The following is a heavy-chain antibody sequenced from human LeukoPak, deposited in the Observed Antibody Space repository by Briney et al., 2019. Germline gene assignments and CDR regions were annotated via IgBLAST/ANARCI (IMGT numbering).Heavy chain of an antibody. V-gene: IGHV3-30*18. Sequence: GRSLRLSCAASGFTFSSYGMHWVRQAPGKGLEWVAVISYDGSNKYYADSVKGRFTISRDNSKNTLYLQMNSLRAEDTAVYYCAKEGIVVVPAAPRRVEYYSDYWGQGTLVTVSS. D-gene: IGHD2-2*01. CDR2: ISYDGSNK. CDR3: AKEGIVVVPAAPRRVEYYSDY. J-gene: IGHJ4*02. CDR1: GFTFSSYG.